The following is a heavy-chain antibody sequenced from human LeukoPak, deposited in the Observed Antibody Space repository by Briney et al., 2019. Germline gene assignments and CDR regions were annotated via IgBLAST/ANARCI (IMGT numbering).Heavy chain of an antibody. Sequence: GASVKVSCKASGYTFTSYDINWVRQATGQGLEWMGWMNPNSGNTGYAQKFQGRVTMTRNTSISTAYMELSSLRSEDTAVYYCARDGYDIFLNYYGMDVWGQGTTVTVSS. CDR1: GYTFTSYD. V-gene: IGHV1-8*01. J-gene: IGHJ6*02. CDR2: MNPNSGNT. D-gene: IGHD3-9*01. CDR3: ARDGYDIFLNYYGMDV.